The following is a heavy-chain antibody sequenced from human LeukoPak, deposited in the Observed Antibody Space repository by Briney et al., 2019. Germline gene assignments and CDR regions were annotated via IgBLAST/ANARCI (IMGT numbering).Heavy chain of an antibody. CDR3: ARDWGDY. V-gene: IGHV3-53*01. CDR1: GFTFSSYT. CDR2: IYSGGST. J-gene: IGHJ4*02. D-gene: IGHD3-16*01. Sequence: GGSLRLSCAASGFTFSSYTMNWVRQAPGKGLEWVSVIYSGGSTYSADSVKGRFTISRDNSKNKLYLQMNSLRAEDTAVYYCARDWGDYWGQGTLVTVSS.